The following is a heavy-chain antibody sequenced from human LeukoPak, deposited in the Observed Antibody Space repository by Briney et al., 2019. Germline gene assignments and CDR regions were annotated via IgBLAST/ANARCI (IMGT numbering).Heavy chain of an antibody. CDR2: IYYSGST. Sequence: PSETLSLTCTVSGGSISSHYWSWVRQPPGKGLEWIGYIYYSGSTNYNPSLKSRVTISVDTSKNQFSLKLSSVTAADTAVYYCARYWYGDYAFLPNNDAFDIWGQGTMVTVSS. D-gene: IGHD4-17*01. V-gene: IGHV4-59*11. CDR3: ARYWYGDYAFLPNNDAFDI. CDR1: GGSISSHY. J-gene: IGHJ3*02.